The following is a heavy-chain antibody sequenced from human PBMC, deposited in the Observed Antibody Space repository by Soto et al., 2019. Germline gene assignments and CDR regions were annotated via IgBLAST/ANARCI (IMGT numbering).Heavy chain of an antibody. J-gene: IGHJ3*02. CDR3: ARSMTTVTTDGAFDI. CDR2: IYPGDSDT. V-gene: IGHV5-51*01. D-gene: IGHD4-4*01. Sequence: GESPKISCKGSGYSFTTYWIGWVRQMPGKGLEWMGIIYPGDSDTRYSPSFQGQVTISADKSINTAYLQWSSLKASDTAMYYCARSMTTVTTDGAFDIWGQGTMVTVSS. CDR1: GYSFTTYW.